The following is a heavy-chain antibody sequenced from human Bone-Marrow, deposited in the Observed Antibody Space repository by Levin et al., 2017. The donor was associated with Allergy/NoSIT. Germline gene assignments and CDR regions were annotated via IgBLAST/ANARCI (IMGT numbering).Heavy chain of an antibody. CDR2: IYYSGST. CDR3: ASLSYYYGAGTHPDEDY. D-gene: IGHD3-10*01. J-gene: IGHJ4*02. CDR1: GASITSGDHY. V-gene: IGHV4-30-4*01. Sequence: SETLSLTCSVSGASITSGDHYWSWIRQSPGKGLEWIGYIYYSGSTYYNPSLMTRITISLDPSKNHFSLKFSSVTVADTAVYYCASLSYYYGAGTHPDEDYWGQGALVIVSS.